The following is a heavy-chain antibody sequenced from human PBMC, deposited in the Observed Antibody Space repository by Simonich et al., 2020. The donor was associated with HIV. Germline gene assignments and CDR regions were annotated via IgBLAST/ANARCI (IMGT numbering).Heavy chain of an antibody. CDR1: GGSFSGYY. J-gene: IGHJ3*01. V-gene: IGHV4-34*01. D-gene: IGHD2-8*01. CDR3: AREVGYYPPQLEENNAFDV. Sequence: QVQLQQWGAGLLKPSETLSLTCAVYGGSFSGYYWSWIRQPPGKGLEWFWEITYSGRTKYNPSLKMRVTISVDTAKKHFALKLTSVTAADTAIYFCAREVGYYPPQLEENNAFDVWGQGTMVTVSS. CDR2: ITYSGRT.